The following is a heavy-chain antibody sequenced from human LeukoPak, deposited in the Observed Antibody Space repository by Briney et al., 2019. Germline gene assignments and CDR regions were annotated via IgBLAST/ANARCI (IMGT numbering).Heavy chain of an antibody. CDR3: ATYVRPKLCFDY. D-gene: IGHD3-16*01. Sequence: SETLSLTCTASGGSISSTSYYWGWIRRPPGRGLEWIGGIIYSGNTKYNPSLKSRVTISVDTSRNQVSLKLSSVTAADTAVYYCATYVRPKLCFDYWGQGTLVTVSS. J-gene: IGHJ4*02. CDR2: IIYSGNT. CDR1: GGSISSTSYY. V-gene: IGHV4-39*01.